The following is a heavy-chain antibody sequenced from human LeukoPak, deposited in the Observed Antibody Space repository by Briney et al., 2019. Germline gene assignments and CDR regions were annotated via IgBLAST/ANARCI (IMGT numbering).Heavy chain of an antibody. V-gene: IGHV3-15*01. J-gene: IGHJ5*02. D-gene: IGHD6-19*01. CDR1: GFTFSNAW. CDR3: VRDGGVDRLGVAVTDGFDP. CDR2: IKSKTDGGTT. Sequence: KPGGSLRLSCAASGFTFSNAWMSWVRQAPGKGLEWVGRIKSKTDGGTTDYAAPVKGRFTISRDDSKNTLYLQMNSLKTEDTAVYYCVRDGGVDRLGVAVTDGFDPWGQGTLVSVSS.